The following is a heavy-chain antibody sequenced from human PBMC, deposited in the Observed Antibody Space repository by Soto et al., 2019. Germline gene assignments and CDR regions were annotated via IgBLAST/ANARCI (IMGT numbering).Heavy chain of an antibody. CDR3: LWFGEGG. V-gene: IGHV3-30-3*01. J-gene: IGHJ4*02. Sequence: QVQLVESGGGVVQPGRSLRLSCAASGFTFSSYAMHWVRQAPGKGLEWVAVISYDGSNKYYADSVKGRFTISRDNSKNTLYLQMNSLRAEDTAVYYCLWFGEGGWGQGTLVTVSS. D-gene: IGHD3-10*01. CDR1: GFTFSSYA. CDR2: ISYDGSNK.